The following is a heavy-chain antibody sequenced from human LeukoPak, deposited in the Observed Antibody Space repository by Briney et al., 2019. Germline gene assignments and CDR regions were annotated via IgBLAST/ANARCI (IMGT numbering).Heavy chain of an antibody. CDR3: AREGCSGGSCYATGDAFDI. CDR1: GGSISSSSYY. Sequence: SETLSLTCTVSGGSISSSSYYWGWIRQPPGKGLEWIGSIYYSGSTCYNPSLKSRVTISVDTSKNQFSLKLSSVTAADTAVYYCAREGCSGGSCYATGDAFDIWGQGTMVTVSS. D-gene: IGHD2-15*01. J-gene: IGHJ3*02. V-gene: IGHV4-39*07. CDR2: IYYSGST.